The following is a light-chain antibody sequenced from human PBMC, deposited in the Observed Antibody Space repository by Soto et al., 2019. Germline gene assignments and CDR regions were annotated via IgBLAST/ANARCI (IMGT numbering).Light chain of an antibody. CDR2: GAS. J-gene: IGKJ1*01. V-gene: IGKV3-20*01. Sequence: EIVLTQSPVTLSLSPGERATLSCRASQSVSSRYVAWYQQKPGQAPRLLISGASTRAPGITDRFSGSGSGTDFTLTISRLEPEDFAVYYCQQYGNSRWTFGQGTKVEIK. CDR3: QQYGNSRWT. CDR1: QSVSSRY.